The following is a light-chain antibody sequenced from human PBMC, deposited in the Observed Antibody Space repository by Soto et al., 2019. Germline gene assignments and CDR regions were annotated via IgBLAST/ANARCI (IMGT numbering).Light chain of an antibody. CDR2: GAS. V-gene: IGKV3-15*01. CDR3: QQYNNRPLT. CDR1: QSISSN. Sequence: ETVIAHSSGTLSGSAVERAALSCRASQSISSNLAWYQQKPGQAPRLLIYGASTRATGIPARFTGSGSGTEFTLTISSLQSEDFAVYYCQQYNNRPLTFGGGTKVDIK. J-gene: IGKJ4*01.